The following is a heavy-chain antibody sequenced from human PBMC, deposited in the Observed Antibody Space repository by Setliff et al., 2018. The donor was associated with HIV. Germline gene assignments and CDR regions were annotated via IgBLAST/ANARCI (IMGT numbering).Heavy chain of an antibody. CDR1: GFTFTNYA. Sequence: GASVKVSCAASGFTFTNYAMSWVRQAPGKGLEWVSVISGSGGSTYYADFVKGRFTISRDNSKNTLYLRMDSLRADDTAVYYCAKVNPRSVVPSARILGGFDPWGQGTPVTVSS. V-gene: IGHV3-23*01. CDR2: ISGSGGST. CDR3: AKVNPRSVVPSARILGGFDP. D-gene: IGHD2-2*01. J-gene: IGHJ5*02.